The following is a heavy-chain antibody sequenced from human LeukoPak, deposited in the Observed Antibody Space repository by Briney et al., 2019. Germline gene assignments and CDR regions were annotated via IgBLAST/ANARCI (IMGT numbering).Heavy chain of an antibody. V-gene: IGHV4-59*13. Sequence: PSETLSLTCTVSGGSISGYSWSWLRQPPGKGLEWIGYIYYNGDTHYNPSLNSRLSMSVDTPKKQFSMNLRSVTAADTAVYYCVRGPYGSSISNWFDPWGQGLLVTVSS. D-gene: IGHD3-10*01. CDR1: GGSISGYS. CDR3: VRGPYGSSISNWFDP. CDR2: IYYNGDT. J-gene: IGHJ5*02.